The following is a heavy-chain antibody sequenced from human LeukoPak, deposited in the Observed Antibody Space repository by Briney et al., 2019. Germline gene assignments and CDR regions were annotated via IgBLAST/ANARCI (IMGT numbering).Heavy chain of an antibody. D-gene: IGHD3-3*01. J-gene: IGHJ4*02. CDR2: ISGSGGST. CDR1: GFTFSSYA. V-gene: IGHV3-23*01. Sequence: GGSLRLSCAASGFTFSSYAMSWVRQAPGKGLEWVSAISGSGGSTYYADSVKGRFTISRDNSKNTLYLQMNSLRAEDTAVYYCAKELGYYDFWSGYPTGLFDYWGQGTLVTVSS. CDR3: AKELGYYDFWSGYPTGLFDY.